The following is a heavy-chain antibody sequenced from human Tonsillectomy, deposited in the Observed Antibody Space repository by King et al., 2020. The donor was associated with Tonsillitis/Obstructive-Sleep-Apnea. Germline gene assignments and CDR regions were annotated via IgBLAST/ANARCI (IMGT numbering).Heavy chain of an antibody. CDR1: GGSISSSSYY. Sequence: QLQESGPGLVKPSETLSLTCTVSGGSISSSSYYWGWIRQPPGKGLEWIGRIYYSWSTYLNPSLKSRVTISVDTSKNQFSLKLSSVTAADTAVYYCASGVLRGYSYGYGYWGQGTLVTVSS. CDR2: IYYSWST. CDR3: ASGVLRGYSYGYGY. V-gene: IGHV4-39*01. D-gene: IGHD5-18*01. J-gene: IGHJ4*02.